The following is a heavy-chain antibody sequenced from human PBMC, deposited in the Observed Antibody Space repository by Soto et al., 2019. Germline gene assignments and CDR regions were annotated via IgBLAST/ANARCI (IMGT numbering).Heavy chain of an antibody. J-gene: IGHJ4*02. CDR1: GGSISSSNW. D-gene: IGHD3-16*01. CDR3: AANPRHDTDPLWPY. CDR2: IYHSGST. Sequence: PSETLSLTCAVSGGSISSSNWWSWVRQPPGKGLEWIGEIYHSGSTKYSPSFQGHVTISSDKSTNTAYLQWSSLRASDTAIYFCAANPRHDTDPLWPYWGQGTLVTVSS. V-gene: IGHV4-4*02.